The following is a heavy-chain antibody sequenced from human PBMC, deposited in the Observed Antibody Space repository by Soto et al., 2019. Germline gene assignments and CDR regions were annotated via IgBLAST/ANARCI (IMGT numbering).Heavy chain of an antibody. CDR1: GDSITGSY. V-gene: IGHV4-59*01. D-gene: IGHD1-26*01. J-gene: IGHJ4*02. CDR3: ARDMPYAAGSLAGCDY. Sequence: SETLSLTCTVSGDSITGSYCIFIRHPPFKTLEWIGYIYHSGTTTYNPSLKSRVSISVDTSKNQFSLRLTSVIAADTAVYYCARDMPYAAGSLAGCDYWGQGILVTVSS. CDR2: IYHSGTT.